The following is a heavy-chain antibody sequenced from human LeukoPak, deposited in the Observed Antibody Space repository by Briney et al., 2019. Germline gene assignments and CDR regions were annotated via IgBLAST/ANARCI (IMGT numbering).Heavy chain of an antibody. J-gene: IGHJ5*02. CDR3: ARETVSVDWFDP. CDR2: IYHSGST. D-gene: IGHD4-11*01. V-gene: IGHV4-38-2*02. Sequence: SETLSLTCTVSGYSISSGYYWGWIRQPPGKGLEWIGSIYHSGSTHYNPSLKSRVTVSVDTSKNQFSLKLSSVTAADTAVYYCARETVSVDWFDPWGQGTLVTVSS. CDR1: GYSISSGYY.